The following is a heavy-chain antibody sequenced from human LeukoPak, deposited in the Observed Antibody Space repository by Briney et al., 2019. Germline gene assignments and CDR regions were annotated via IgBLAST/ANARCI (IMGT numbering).Heavy chain of an antibody. D-gene: IGHD6-6*01. CDR2: ISYDGSNK. J-gene: IGHJ4*02. CDR3: ARGPYPPIVHSSSSYFDY. V-gene: IGHV3-30-3*01. Sequence: GGSLRLSCAASGFTFSSYAMHWVRQAPGKGLEWVAVISYDGSNKYYADSVKGRFTISRDNSKNTLYLQMNSLRAEDTAVYYCARGPYPPIVHSSSSYFDYWGQGTLVTVSS. CDR1: GFTFSSYA.